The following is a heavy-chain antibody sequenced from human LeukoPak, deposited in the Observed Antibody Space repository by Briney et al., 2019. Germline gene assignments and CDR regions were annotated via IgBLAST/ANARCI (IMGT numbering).Heavy chain of an antibody. Sequence: GTSLKLSCAASGFTFDDYAMHWVRQAPGQGLEWVACISWNSGSIDYADSVKGRFTISRDNAKNSVYLQMNSLRAEDTALYYCAKMDEMVVVIGAFDIWGQGTMVTVSS. J-gene: IGHJ3*02. CDR3: AKMDEMVVVIGAFDI. D-gene: IGHD3-22*01. V-gene: IGHV3-9*01. CDR2: ISWNSGSI. CDR1: GFTFDDYA.